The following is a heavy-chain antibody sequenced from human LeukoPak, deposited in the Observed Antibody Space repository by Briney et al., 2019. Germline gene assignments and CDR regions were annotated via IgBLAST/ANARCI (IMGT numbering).Heavy chain of an antibody. CDR3: ARDEVGATDPGCDY. CDR2: ISSSGSYI. D-gene: IGHD1-26*01. Sequence: GGSLRLSCAASRFTFSSYSMNWVRQAPGKGLEWVSSISSSGSYIYYADSVKGRFTISRDNAKNSLYLQMNSLRAEDTAVYYCARDEVGATDPGCDYWGQGTLVTVSS. V-gene: IGHV3-21*01. J-gene: IGHJ4*02. CDR1: RFTFSSYS.